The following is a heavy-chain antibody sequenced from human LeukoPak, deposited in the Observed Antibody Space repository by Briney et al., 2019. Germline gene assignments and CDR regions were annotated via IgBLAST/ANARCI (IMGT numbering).Heavy chain of an antibody. D-gene: IGHD6-19*01. Sequence: ASVKVSCKASGYTFTGYHMHWVRQAPGQGLEWMGRINPNSGGTNYAQKFQRRVTMTRDTSISTAYMELSRLRSDDTAVYYCARQRSGWSYDAFDIWGQGTMVTVSS. CDR3: ARQRSGWSYDAFDI. CDR2: INPNSGGT. J-gene: IGHJ3*02. V-gene: IGHV1-2*06. CDR1: GYTFTGYH.